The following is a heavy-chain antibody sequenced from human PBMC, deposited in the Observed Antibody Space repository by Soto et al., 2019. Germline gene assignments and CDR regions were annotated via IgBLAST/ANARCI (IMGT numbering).Heavy chain of an antibody. CDR1: GGTFSSYA. J-gene: IGHJ6*02. D-gene: IGHD2-8*01. V-gene: IGHV1-69*01. CDR3: ARDRYCTNGVCYYYYGMDV. CDR2: IIPIFGTA. Sequence: QVQLVQSGAEVKKPGSSVKVSCKASGGTFSSYAISWVRQAPGQGLEWMGGIIPIFGTANYAQKFQGRVTITADESTSTAYMELSSLRTEHTAVYYCARDRYCTNGVCYYYYGMDVWGQGTTVTVSS.